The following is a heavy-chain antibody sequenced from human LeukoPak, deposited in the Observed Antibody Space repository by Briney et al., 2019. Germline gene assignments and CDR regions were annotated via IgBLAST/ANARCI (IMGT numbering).Heavy chain of an antibody. CDR2: ISYDGSNK. Sequence: PGGSLRLSCAASGFTFSSYGMHWVRQAPGKGLEWVAVISYDGSNKYYADSAKGRFTISRDNSKNTLYLQMNSLRAEDTAVYYCARRRYSSSWYLVGYYYYGMDAWGQGTTVTVSS. J-gene: IGHJ6*02. CDR1: GFTFSSYG. D-gene: IGHD6-13*01. CDR3: ARRRYSSSWYLVGYYYYGMDA. V-gene: IGHV3-30*03.